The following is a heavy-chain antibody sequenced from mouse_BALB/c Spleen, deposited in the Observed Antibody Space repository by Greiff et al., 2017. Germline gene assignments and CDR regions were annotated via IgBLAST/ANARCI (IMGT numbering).Heavy chain of an antibody. V-gene: IGHV5-17*02. Sequence: EVKLLESGGGLVQPGGSRKLSCAASGFTFSSFGMHWVRQAPEKGLEWVAYISSGSSTIYYADTVKGRFTISRDNPKNTLFLQMTSLRSEDTAMYYCARDGPYYFDYWGQGTTLTVSS. CDR3: ARDGPYYFDY. CDR1: GFTFSSFG. CDR2: ISSGSSTI. D-gene: IGHD2-3*01. J-gene: IGHJ2*01.